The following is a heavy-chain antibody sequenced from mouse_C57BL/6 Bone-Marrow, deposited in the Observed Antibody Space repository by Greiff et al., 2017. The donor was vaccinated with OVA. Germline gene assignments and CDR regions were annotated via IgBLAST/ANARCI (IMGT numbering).Heavy chain of an antibody. Sequence: EVKLQESGPGLVKPSQSLSLTCSVTGYSITSGYYWNWIRQFPGNKLEWMGYISYDGSNNYNPSLKNRISITRDTSKNQFFLKLNSVTTEDTATYYCAREGGNYPYYAMDYWGQGTSVTVSS. V-gene: IGHV3-6*01. CDR1: GYSITSGYY. CDR2: ISYDGSN. J-gene: IGHJ4*01. CDR3: AREGGNYPYYAMDY. D-gene: IGHD2-1*01.